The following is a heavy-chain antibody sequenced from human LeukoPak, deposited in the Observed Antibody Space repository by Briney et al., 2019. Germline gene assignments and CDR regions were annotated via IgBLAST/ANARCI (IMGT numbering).Heavy chain of an antibody. CDR3: ARGIAARKFGY. J-gene: IGHJ4*02. CDR2: IKQDGSEK. Sequence: GGSLRLSCAASGFTFSSYWMSWVRQAPGRGLEWVANIKQDGSEKYYVDSVKGRFTISRDNAKISLYLQMNSLRAEDTAVYYCARGIAARKFGYWGQGTLVTVSS. V-gene: IGHV3-7*04. CDR1: GFTFSSYW. D-gene: IGHD6-6*01.